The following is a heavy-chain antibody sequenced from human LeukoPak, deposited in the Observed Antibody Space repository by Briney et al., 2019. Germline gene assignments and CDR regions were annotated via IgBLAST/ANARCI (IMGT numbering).Heavy chain of an antibody. D-gene: IGHD3-10*01. CDR3: ARRVVRITMVRGVNIGGSYYFDY. CDR1: GFTVSSNY. V-gene: IGHV3-66*04. J-gene: IGHJ4*02. CDR2: IYSGGTT. Sequence: GGSLRLSCAASGFTVSSNYMTWVRQAPGKGLEWVSVIYSGGTTYYADSVKGRFTISRDNSKNTLYLQMNTLRAEDTAVYYCARRVVRITMVRGVNIGGSYYFDYWGQGTLVTVSS.